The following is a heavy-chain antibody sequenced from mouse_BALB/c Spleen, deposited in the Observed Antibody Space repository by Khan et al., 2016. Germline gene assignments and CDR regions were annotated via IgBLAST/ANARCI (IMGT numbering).Heavy chain of an antibody. J-gene: IGHJ3*01. CDR2: ISYSGST. CDR1: GYSITSDYA. CDR3: ARYHYYGYWFAY. D-gene: IGHD1-2*01. V-gene: IGHV3-2*02. Sequence: EVQLVESGPGLVKPSQSLSLTCTVTGYSITSDYAWNWIRQFPGNKLEWMGYISYSGSTSYNPSLKSRISITRDTSKNQFFLQLNSVTTEDTATYYCARYHYYGYWFAYWGQGTLVTVSA.